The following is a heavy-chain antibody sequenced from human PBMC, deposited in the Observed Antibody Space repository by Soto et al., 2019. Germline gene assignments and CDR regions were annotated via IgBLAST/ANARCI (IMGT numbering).Heavy chain of an antibody. CDR2: IRIYNGDT. J-gene: IGHJ5*02. D-gene: IGHD1-26*01. Sequence: QVQLVQSGAEVKKPGASVKVSCKASGYSFTSYGINWVRQAPGQGLEWMGWIRIYNGDTKHAQKVQGRVTMTTDTPTNTAYMELGSLRSDDTAVYYCARDSVSYSGRFDLWGQGTLVTVSS. CDR3: ARDSVSYSGRFDL. V-gene: IGHV1-18*01. CDR1: GYSFTSYG.